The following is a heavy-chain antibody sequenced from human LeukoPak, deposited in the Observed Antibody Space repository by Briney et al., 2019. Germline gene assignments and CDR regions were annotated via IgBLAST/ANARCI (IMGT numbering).Heavy chain of an antibody. CDR1: GFTFSSYG. J-gene: IGHJ4*02. Sequence: GGSLGLSCAASGFTFSSYGMHWVRQAPGKGLEWVAVISYDGSNKYYADSVKGRFTISRDNSKNTLYLQMNSLGAEDTAVYYCAKDVSIVATMEYYFDYWGQGTLVTVSS. V-gene: IGHV3-30*18. D-gene: IGHD5-12*01. CDR2: ISYDGSNK. CDR3: AKDVSIVATMEYYFDY.